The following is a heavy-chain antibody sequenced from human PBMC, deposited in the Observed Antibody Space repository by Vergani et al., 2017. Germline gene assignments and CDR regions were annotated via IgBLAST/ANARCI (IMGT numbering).Heavy chain of an antibody. J-gene: IGHJ3*01. V-gene: IGHV3-23*04. CDR1: GFSFPGYA. CDR3: TKGSVYYHDSAGHGYDPYTGFDL. CDR2: VSGSSATP. Sequence: EVQLVESGGGLVQPGGSLRLSCEASGFSFPGYAMSWVRQAPGKGLEWVSSVSGSSATPYYADSVKGRFIISRDNAKNSLFLEMNSLRFEDTAVYFCTKGSVYYHDSAGHGYDPYTGFDLWGQGTLVTVSS. D-gene: IGHD5-12*01.